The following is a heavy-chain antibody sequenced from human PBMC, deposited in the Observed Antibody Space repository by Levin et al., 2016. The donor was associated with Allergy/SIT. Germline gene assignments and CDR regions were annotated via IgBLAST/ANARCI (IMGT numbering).Heavy chain of an antibody. CDR2: ISVNNGNT. CDR1: ENTFSGNY. Sequence: ASVKVSCKASENTFSGNYIHWVRQAPGQGLEWMGWISVNNGNTNYAQKVQGRVTMTTDTSTSTAYMELRSLRSDDTAVYYCASAPRGAYDKDYWGQGTLVIVSS. D-gene: IGHD5-12*01. V-gene: IGHV1-18*01. CDR3: ASAPRGAYDKDY. J-gene: IGHJ4*02.